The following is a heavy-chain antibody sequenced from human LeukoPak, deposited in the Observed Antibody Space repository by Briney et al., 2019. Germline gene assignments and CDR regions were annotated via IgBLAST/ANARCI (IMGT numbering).Heavy chain of an antibody. D-gene: IGHD2-2*01. J-gene: IGHJ4*02. CDR1: GGSFSGYY. V-gene: IGHV4-34*01. CDR2: INHSGST. CDR3: ASSIVVVPAADYYFDY. Sequence: PSETLSLTCAVYGGSFSGYYWSWIRQPPGKGLEWIGEINHSGSTNYNPSLKSRVTISVDTSKNQFSLKLSSVTAADTAVYYCASSIVVVPAADYYFDYWGQGTLVTVSS.